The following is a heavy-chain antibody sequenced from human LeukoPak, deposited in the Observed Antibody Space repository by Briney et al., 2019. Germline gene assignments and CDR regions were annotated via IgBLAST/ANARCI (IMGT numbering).Heavy chain of an antibody. CDR3: ARVRGYYYMDV. V-gene: IGHV7-4-1*02. CDR2: INTNTGNP. CDR1: GYTFTIYA. J-gene: IGHJ6*03. Sequence: ASVTVSCKASGYTFTIYAMNWVRQAPGQGREWMGWINTNTGNPTYAQGFPGRFVFSLDTSVRRAYLQISSLKAEDTAVYYCARVRGYYYMDVWGKGTTVTVSS.